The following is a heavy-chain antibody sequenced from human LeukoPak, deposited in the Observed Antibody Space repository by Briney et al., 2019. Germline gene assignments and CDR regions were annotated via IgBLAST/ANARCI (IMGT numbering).Heavy chain of an antibody. Sequence: PSETLSLTCTVSGGSINTYYWSWLRQSPGNVPEWIGYISYSGSTDYNPSLKGRVTISVDMSKIQFSLKLTSVTAADTAVYYCARHDHGYSSGRFDYWGRGTLVTVSS. CDR3: ARHDHGYSSGRFDY. V-gene: IGHV4-59*08. CDR1: GGSINTYY. J-gene: IGHJ4*02. CDR2: ISYSGST. D-gene: IGHD5-18*01.